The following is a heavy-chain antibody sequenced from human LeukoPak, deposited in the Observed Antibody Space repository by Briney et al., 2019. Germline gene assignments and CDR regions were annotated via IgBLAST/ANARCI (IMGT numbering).Heavy chain of an antibody. Sequence: GASVKVSCKASGYTFTGYYMYWVRQAPGQGLEWMGWINPNSGGTDYAQKFQGRVTMTRDTSISTAYMELSRLRSDDTAVYYCARGSIEYSSSLLPRYYYYMDVWGKGTTVTVSS. CDR3: ARGSIEYSSSLLPRYYYYMDV. V-gene: IGHV1-2*02. J-gene: IGHJ6*03. CDR1: GYTFTGYY. D-gene: IGHD6-6*01. CDR2: INPNSGGT.